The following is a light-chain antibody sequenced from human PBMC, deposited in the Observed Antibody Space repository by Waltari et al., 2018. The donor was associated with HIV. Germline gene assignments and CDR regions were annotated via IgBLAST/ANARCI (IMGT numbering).Light chain of an antibody. Sequence: QSVLTQPPSASGTPGQRVTISCSGSSSNIESNYVYWYQQLPGTAPKLLIYRSIQRPSGSPDRFAGSMSGTSASLAMSGLRSEDEADYYCAAWDDSLSVVVFGGGTKLTVL. J-gene: IGLJ2*01. CDR1: SSNIESNY. V-gene: IGLV1-47*01. CDR2: RSI. CDR3: AAWDDSLSVVV.